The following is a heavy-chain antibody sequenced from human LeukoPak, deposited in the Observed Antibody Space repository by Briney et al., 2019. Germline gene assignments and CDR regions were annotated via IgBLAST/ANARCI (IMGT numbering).Heavy chain of an antibody. CDR2: IYYSGST. J-gene: IGHJ6*02. D-gene: IGHD5-18*01. Sequence: PSETLSLTCTVSGGSISSYYWSWIRQPPGKGLEWIGYIYYSGSTNYNPSLKSRVTISVDTSKSQFSLKLSSVTAADTAVYYCARVEYSYGYYYYYGMDVWGQGTTVTVSS. CDR3: ARVEYSYGYYYYYGMDV. V-gene: IGHV4-59*01. CDR1: GGSISSYY.